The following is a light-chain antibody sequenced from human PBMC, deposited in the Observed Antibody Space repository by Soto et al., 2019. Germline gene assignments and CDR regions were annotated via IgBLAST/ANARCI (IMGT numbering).Light chain of an antibody. CDR1: HNISSSY. V-gene: IGKV3-20*01. CDR2: GTS. Sequence: EIVLTQSPGTLSLSPGAEGALSCRASHNISSSYVAWYQQKPGRAPRLLMHGTSNRAVGIPDRFSGSGSGTEFTLTISRLETEDFAVYYCQQYIRSPYTFGQGTRLEIK. J-gene: IGKJ2*01. CDR3: QQYIRSPYT.